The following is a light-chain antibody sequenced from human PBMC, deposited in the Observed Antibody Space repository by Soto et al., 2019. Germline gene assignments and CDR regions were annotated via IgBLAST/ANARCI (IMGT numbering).Light chain of an antibody. V-gene: IGLV2-14*01. Sequence: QPVLTQPASVSGSPGQSITISCTGTSSDVGGYNYVSWYQQHPGKAPKLIIYEVSNRASGVSNRFSGSKSGNTASLTISGLQAEDEADYYCSSYTTSSTWVFGGGTKLTVL. CDR1: SSDVGGYNY. CDR3: SSYTTSSTWV. J-gene: IGLJ3*02. CDR2: EVS.